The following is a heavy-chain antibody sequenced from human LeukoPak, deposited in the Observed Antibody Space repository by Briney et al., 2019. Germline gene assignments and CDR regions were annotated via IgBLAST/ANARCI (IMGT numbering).Heavy chain of an antibody. CDR2: ISGSGGST. Sequence: SGGSLRLSCTVSGFTVSSNSMSWVRQAPGKGLEWVSAISGSGGSTYYADSVKGRFTISRDNSKNTLYLQMNSLRAEDTAVYYCAKDASTMIVVVTPDYWGQGTLVTVSS. V-gene: IGHV3-23*01. CDR3: AKDASTMIVVVTPDY. D-gene: IGHD3-22*01. CDR1: GFTVSSNS. J-gene: IGHJ4*02.